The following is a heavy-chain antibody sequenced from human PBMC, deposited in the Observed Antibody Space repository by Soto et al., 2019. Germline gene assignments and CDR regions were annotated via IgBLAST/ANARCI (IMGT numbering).Heavy chain of an antibody. J-gene: IGHJ5*01. CDR2: IYKSATT. D-gene: IGHD7-27*01. V-gene: IGHV4-30-4*01. CDR3: ARGRYCLTGRCFPNWFES. Sequence: SETLSLTCSVSGDSISNLDYFWAWIRQPPGQALEYIGYIYKSATTYYNPSFESRVAISVDTSKSQFSLNVTSVTAADTAVYFCARGRYCLTGRCFPNWFESWGQGAPVTVSS. CDR1: GDSISNLDYF.